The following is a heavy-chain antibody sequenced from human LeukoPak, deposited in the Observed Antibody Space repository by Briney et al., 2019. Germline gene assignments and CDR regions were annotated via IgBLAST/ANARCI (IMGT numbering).Heavy chain of an antibody. CDR1: GGSISSGGYY. J-gene: IGHJ4*02. CDR3: ARRTPAAGYFDY. V-gene: IGHV4-30-2*01. CDR2: SYQSGNT. Sequence: SQTLSLTCTVSGGSISSGGYYWSWIRQPPGKGLEWIGYSYQSGNTYYNPSLQSRVIVSLDRSKNQFSLKLTSVTAADTAVYYCARRTPAAGYFDYWGQGTLVTVSS.